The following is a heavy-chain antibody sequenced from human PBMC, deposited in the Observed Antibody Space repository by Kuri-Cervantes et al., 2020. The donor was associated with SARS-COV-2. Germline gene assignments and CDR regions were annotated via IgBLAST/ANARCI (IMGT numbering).Heavy chain of an antibody. CDR2: MNPNSGNT. CDR1: GYTFTSYD. D-gene: IGHD6-19*01. Sequence: ASVKVSCKASGYTFTSYDINWVRQATGQGLGWMGWMNPNSGNTGYAQKFQGRVTMTRNTSISTAYMELSSLRSDDTAVYYCARVIIAVAGTDAFDIWGQGTMVTVSS. J-gene: IGHJ3*02. CDR3: ARVIIAVAGTDAFDI. V-gene: IGHV1-8*02.